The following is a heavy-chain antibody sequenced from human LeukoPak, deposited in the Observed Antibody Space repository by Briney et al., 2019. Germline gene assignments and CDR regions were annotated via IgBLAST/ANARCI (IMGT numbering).Heavy chain of an antibody. CDR2: IYYSGST. Sequence: SETLSLTCTVSGGSISSYYWSWIRQPPGKGLEWIGYIYYSGSTNYNPSLKSRVTISVGTSKIQFSLNLSSVTAADTAVYYCARAVAGATMDYYYGMDVWGQGTTVTVSS. CDR3: ARAVAGATMDYYYGMDV. V-gene: IGHV4-59*01. D-gene: IGHD1-26*01. CDR1: GGSISSYY. J-gene: IGHJ6*02.